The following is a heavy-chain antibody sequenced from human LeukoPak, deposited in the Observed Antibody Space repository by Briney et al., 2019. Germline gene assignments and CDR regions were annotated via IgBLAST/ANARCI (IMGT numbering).Heavy chain of an antibody. Sequence: KPSETLSLTCTVSGGSISSYYWSWIRQPPGKGLEWIGYIYYSGTTDYNPSLKSRVTISVGTSNNQFSLKVSSVTAADTAVYYCARSSGAYRSFDYWGRGTLVPVSS. CDR3: ARSSGAYRSFDY. V-gene: IGHV4-59*01. J-gene: IGHJ4*02. D-gene: IGHD1-26*01. CDR2: IYYSGTT. CDR1: GGSISSYY.